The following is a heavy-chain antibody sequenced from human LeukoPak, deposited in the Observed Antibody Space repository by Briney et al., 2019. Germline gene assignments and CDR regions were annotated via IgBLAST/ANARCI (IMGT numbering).Heavy chain of an antibody. V-gene: IGHV3-23*01. CDR2: ISGSGGST. Sequence: TGGSLRLSCAASGFTFSNAWMSWVRQAPGKGLEWVSAISGSGGSTYYADSVKGRFTISRDNSKNTLYLQMNSLRAEDTAVYYCAKGLLLWFGELSYWGQGTLVTVSS. CDR1: GFTFSNAW. D-gene: IGHD3-10*01. CDR3: AKGLLLWFGELSY. J-gene: IGHJ4*02.